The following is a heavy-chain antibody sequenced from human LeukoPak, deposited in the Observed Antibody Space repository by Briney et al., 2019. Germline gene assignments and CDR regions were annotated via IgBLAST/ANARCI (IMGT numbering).Heavy chain of an antibody. CDR2: IYTSGST. Sequence: KPSETLSLTCTVSGGSISSYYWSWIRQPAGKGLEWIGRIYTSGSTNYNPSLKSRVTMSVDTSNNQFSLKLSSVTAADTAVYYCARGCSSTSCYTFGSSSDAFDIWGQGTMVTVSS. D-gene: IGHD2-2*02. J-gene: IGHJ3*02. CDR3: ARGCSSTSCYTFGSSSDAFDI. V-gene: IGHV4-4*07. CDR1: GGSISSYY.